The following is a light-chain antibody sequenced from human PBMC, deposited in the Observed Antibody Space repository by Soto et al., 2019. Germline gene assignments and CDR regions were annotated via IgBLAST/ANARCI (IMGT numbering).Light chain of an antibody. V-gene: IGKV1-39*01. J-gene: IGKJ4*01. CDR1: QSINIY. Sequence: DIPMTQSPSSLSASVGDRVTITCRTSQSINIYLSWYQQKAGKAPKLLIFVASTLQSGVPSRFSGSGVGTHFSLTISNLQPEDFGIYYCQQSYNKFPLTFGGGTKVEIK. CDR3: QQSYNKFPLT. CDR2: VAS.